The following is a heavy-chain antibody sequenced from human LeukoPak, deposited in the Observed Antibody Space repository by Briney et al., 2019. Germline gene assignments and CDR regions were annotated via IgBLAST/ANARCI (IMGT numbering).Heavy chain of an antibody. CDR1: GFTFSSYA. D-gene: IGHD5-24*01. CDR2: ISESGDST. Sequence: GGSLRLSCAASGFTFSSYAMNWVRQAPGKGLEWVSAISESGDSTYYADSVKGRFTISRDNSKNTLYLQMNSLRAEDTAVYYCAKERGWLQLFDYWGQGTLVTVSS. J-gene: IGHJ4*02. V-gene: IGHV3-23*01. CDR3: AKERGWLQLFDY.